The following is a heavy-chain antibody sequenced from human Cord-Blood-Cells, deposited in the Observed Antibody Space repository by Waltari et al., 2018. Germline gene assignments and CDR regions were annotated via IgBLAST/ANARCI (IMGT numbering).Heavy chain of an antibody. CDR2: INPNSGGT. V-gene: IGHV1-2*02. D-gene: IGHD6-6*01. J-gene: IGHJ5*02. CDR1: GYTFTGSH. Sequence: QVQLVQSGAEVQKPVASVKVSCKASGYTFTGSHMHWVPQAPGQGLEWMGWINPNSGGTNYAQKFQGRVTMTRDTSISTAYMELSRLRSDDTAVYYCATSLYSSSSWFDPWGQGTLVTVSS. CDR3: ATSLYSSSSWFDP.